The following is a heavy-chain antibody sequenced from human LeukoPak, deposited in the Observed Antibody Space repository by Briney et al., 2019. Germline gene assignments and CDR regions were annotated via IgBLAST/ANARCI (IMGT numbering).Heavy chain of an antibody. Sequence: GGSLRLSCAASGVTFSSYAMSWVRQAPGKGLEWVSSISGNSGRTYYADSVKGRFSISRDNSNNTLYLQMNSLRAEDAAVYYCAKSTSSWERLDYWGQGTLVTVSS. CDR2: ISGNSGRT. CDR3: AKSTSSWERLDY. CDR1: GVTFSSYA. J-gene: IGHJ4*02. V-gene: IGHV3-23*01. D-gene: IGHD6-13*01.